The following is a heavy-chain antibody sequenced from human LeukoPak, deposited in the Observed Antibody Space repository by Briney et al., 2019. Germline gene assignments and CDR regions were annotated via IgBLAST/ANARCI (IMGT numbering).Heavy chain of an antibody. CDR1: GGSISSHY. CDR3: AKGGGWVYNRFDP. J-gene: IGHJ5*02. V-gene: IGHV4-59*11. CDR2: IYYTGST. Sequence: PSETLSLTCTGSGGSISSHYWSWIRQPPGKGLEWIGSIYYTGSTNYNPSLKSRVTISVDTSKKVFSLKFSSVTAADTAVYYCAKGGGWVYNRFDPWGQGTLVTASS. D-gene: IGHD3-16*01.